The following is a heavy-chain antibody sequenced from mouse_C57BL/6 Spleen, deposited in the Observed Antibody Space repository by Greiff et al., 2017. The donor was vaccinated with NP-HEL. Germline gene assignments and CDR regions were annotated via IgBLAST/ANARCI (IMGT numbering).Heavy chain of an antibody. D-gene: IGHD1-1*01. Sequence: EVQGVESGGGLVQPGGSLSLSCAASGFTFTDYYMSWVRQPPGKALEWLGFIRNKANGYTTEYSASVKGRFTISRDNSQSILYLQMNALRAEDSATYYCARFPPHYYGSSYYAMDYWGQGTSVTVSS. CDR2: IRNKANGYTT. V-gene: IGHV7-3*01. J-gene: IGHJ4*01. CDR3: ARFPPHYYGSSYYAMDY. CDR1: GFTFTDYY.